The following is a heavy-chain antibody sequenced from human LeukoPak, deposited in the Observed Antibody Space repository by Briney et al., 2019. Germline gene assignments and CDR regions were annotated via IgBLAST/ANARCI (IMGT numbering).Heavy chain of an antibody. Sequence: GESLKISCKGSGYSFTSYWIGWVRQMPGKGLKWMGIIYPGDSDARYSPSFQGQVTISADKSISTAYLQWSSLKASDTAMYYCARRGYYYGSGSYYIDAFDIWGQGTTVTVSS. J-gene: IGHJ3*02. CDR3: ARRGYYYGSGSYYIDAFDI. V-gene: IGHV5-51*01. CDR1: GYSFTSYW. D-gene: IGHD3-10*01. CDR2: IYPGDSDA.